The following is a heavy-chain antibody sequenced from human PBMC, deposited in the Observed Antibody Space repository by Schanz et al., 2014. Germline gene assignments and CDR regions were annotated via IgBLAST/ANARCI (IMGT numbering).Heavy chain of an antibody. CDR2: ITGTGTV. V-gene: IGHV3-48*01. CDR3: ARDSNGDDGYRFWFDS. J-gene: IGHJ5*01. Sequence: EVQLVQSGGGLVQPGGSLRLSCAASGFTFSSHWMHWVRQVPGKGLEWISYITGTGTVMYADSVKGRFTISRDNGKNSLSLQMNSLRVEDTAIYYCARDSNGDDGYRFWFDSWGQGTLVTVSS. D-gene: IGHD4-17*01. CDR1: GFTFSSHW.